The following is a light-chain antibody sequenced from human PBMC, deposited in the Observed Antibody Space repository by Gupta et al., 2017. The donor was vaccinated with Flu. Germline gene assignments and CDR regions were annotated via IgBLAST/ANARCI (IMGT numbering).Light chain of an antibody. Sequence: GGTDRITCEGDSIGGKNVNWYQQKPGQAPVLVVCDDNNRPSGIPERFSGSNSGNTATLTINGVEAGDEADFFCQECDRSSDTYVFGIGTKVTVL. CDR3: QECDRSSDTYV. V-gene: IGLV3-21*02. CDR2: DDN. CDR1: SIGGKN. J-gene: IGLJ1*01.